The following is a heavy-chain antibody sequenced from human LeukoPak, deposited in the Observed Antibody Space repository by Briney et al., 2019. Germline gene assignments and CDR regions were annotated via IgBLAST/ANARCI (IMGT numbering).Heavy chain of an antibody. Sequence: SETLSLTCTVSGGSISSYYWSWIRQPPGKGLEWIGYIYYSGSTNYNPSLKSRVTISVDTSKNQFSLKLSSVTAADTAVYYCARGSRGYSSSWYYYYYYMDVWGKGTTVTISS. D-gene: IGHD6-13*01. J-gene: IGHJ6*03. CDR1: GGSISSYY. CDR3: ARGSRGYSSSWYYYYYYMDV. V-gene: IGHV4-59*01. CDR2: IYYSGST.